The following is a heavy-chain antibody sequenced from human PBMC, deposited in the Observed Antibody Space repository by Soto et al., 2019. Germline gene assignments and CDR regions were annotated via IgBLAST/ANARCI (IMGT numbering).Heavy chain of an antibody. V-gene: IGHV1-3*04. CDR3: ARERLSMVRGAPFY. CDR1: GYTFTTYT. Sequence: ASVKVSCKAFGYTFTTYTMHWVRQAPGQRLEWMGWITTGNGNTKYSQKLQGRVTITRDTSASTAYMELTSLRFEVTAVYYCARERLSMVRGAPFYWGRG. J-gene: IGHJ4*02. D-gene: IGHD3-10*01. CDR2: ITTGNGNT.